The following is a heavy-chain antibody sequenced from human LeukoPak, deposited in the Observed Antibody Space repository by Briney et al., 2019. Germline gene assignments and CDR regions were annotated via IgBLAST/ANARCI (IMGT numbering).Heavy chain of an antibody. V-gene: IGHV4-34*01. D-gene: IGHD4-17*01. Sequence: SETLSLTCAVYGGSFSGYYWSWIRQPPGKGLEWIGEINHSGSTNYNPSLKSRVTISVDTSKNQFSLKLSSVTAADTAVYYCARGRCRHFDYWGQGTLVTVSS. J-gene: IGHJ4*02. CDR2: INHSGST. CDR3: ARGRCRHFDY. CDR1: GGSFSGYY.